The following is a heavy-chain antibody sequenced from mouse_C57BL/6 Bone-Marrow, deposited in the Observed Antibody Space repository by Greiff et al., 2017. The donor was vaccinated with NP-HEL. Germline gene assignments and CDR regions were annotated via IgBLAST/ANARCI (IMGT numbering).Heavy chain of an antibody. Sequence: VQRVESGAELARPGASVKLSCTASGYTFTSYGISWVKQRTGPGLGWIGEIYPRSGNTYYNEKFQGKATLTADKSSSTAYMELRSLTSEDSAVYFGTGWGPLRLWVAYWGQGTLVTVSA. V-gene: IGHV1-81*01. CDR3: TGWGPLRLWVAY. D-gene: IGHD2-4*01. CDR2: IYPRSGNT. J-gene: IGHJ3*01. CDR1: GYTFTSYG.